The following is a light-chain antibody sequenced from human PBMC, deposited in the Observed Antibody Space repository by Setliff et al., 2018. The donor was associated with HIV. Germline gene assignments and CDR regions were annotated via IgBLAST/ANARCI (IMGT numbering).Light chain of an antibody. CDR1: TADIGAYDY. CDR2: GVT. CDR3: CSFFTSSTLALV. V-gene: IGLV2-14*03. Sequence: QSALTQPASVSGSLGQSVTISCSGTTADIGAYDYVSWYQHHPGKAPKLIISGVTKRPSGVSERFSGSKSGSTASLTVSGLQPEDEADYYCCSFFTSSTLALVFGGGTKVTVL. J-gene: IGLJ3*02.